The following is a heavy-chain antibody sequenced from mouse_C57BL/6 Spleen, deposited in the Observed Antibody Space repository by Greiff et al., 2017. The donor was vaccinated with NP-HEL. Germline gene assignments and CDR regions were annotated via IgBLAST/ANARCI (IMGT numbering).Heavy chain of an antibody. V-gene: IGHV1-82*01. D-gene: IGHD2-4*01. CDR2: IYPGDGDT. CDR1: GYAFSSSW. Sequence: QVQLKQSGPELVKPGASVKISCKASGYAFSSSWMNWVKQRPGKGLEWIGRIYPGDGDTNYNGKFKGKATLTADKSSSTAYMQLSSLTSEDSAVYYCAYEYDGTPMDYWGQGTSVTVSS. J-gene: IGHJ4*01. CDR3: AYEYDGTPMDY.